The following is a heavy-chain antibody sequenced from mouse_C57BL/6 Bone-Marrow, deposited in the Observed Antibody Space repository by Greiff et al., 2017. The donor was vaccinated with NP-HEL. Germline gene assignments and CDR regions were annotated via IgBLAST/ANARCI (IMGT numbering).Heavy chain of an antibody. Sequence: DVMLVESGGGLVQPKGSLKLSCAASGFTFNTYAMHWVRQAPGKGLEWVARIRSKSSNYATYYADSVKDRFTISRDDSQSMLYLQMNNLKTEDTAMYYCVRDPAYIVTQGAMDYWGQGTSVTVSS. CDR2: IRSKSSNYAT. CDR3: VRDPAYIVTQGAMDY. D-gene: IGHD2-5*01. J-gene: IGHJ4*01. CDR1: GFTFNTYA. V-gene: IGHV10-3*01.